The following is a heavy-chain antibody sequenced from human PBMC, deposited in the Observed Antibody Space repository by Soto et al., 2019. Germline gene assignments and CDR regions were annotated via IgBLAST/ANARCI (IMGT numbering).Heavy chain of an antibody. CDR1: GGSISSYY. Sequence: QVQLQESGPGLVKPSETLSLTCTVSGGSISSYYWSWIRQPPGKGLEWIGYFYSSGSTNYNPSLKRRVTISVDTSKNQFSLKRSSVTAADTAVYYCARDMNTAMVGAFDYWGQGTLVTVSS. CDR3: ARDMNTAMVGAFDY. J-gene: IGHJ4*02. V-gene: IGHV4-59*01. CDR2: FYSSGST. D-gene: IGHD5-18*01.